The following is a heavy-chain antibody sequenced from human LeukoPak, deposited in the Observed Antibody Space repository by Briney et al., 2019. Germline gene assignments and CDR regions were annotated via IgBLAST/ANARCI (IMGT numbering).Heavy chain of an antibody. J-gene: IGHJ6*03. CDR2: IYYSGIT. CDR1: GGSINPYY. D-gene: IGHD4-23*01. V-gene: IGHV4-59*01. Sequence: PSETLSLTCTVSGGSINPYYWSWIRQSPGKGLEWIGYIYYSGITDYNPSLKSRVTMSIDTSKKQFSLKLTSVTAADTAVYLCARGGNHYYYYMDVWGKGTRVTVCS. CDR3: ARGGNHYYYYMDV.